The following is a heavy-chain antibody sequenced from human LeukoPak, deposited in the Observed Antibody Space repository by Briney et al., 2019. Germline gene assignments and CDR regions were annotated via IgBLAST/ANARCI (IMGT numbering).Heavy chain of an antibody. CDR3: ARGPLYSSSVYYFDY. CDR2: VYSGGST. CDR1: GFTVSSNY. D-gene: IGHD6-13*01. Sequence: GGSLRLSCAASGFTVSSNYMNWVRQAPGKGLEWVSIVYSGGSTYYADSVKGRFTISRDNSKNTLYLQMNSLRAEDTAVYYCARGPLYSSSVYYFDYWGQGTLVTVSS. J-gene: IGHJ4*02. V-gene: IGHV3-53*01.